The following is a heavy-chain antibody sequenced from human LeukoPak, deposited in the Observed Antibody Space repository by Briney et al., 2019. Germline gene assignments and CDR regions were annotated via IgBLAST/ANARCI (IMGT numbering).Heavy chain of an antibody. D-gene: IGHD3-22*01. CDR2: IYTSGSN. CDR3: ARHRGYDRSCYYFLDAFDI. V-gene: IGHV4-4*09. CDR1: GGSISSYY. Sequence: SETLSLTCGVSGGSISSYYWRWIRQPPGKGLEWIGYIYTSGSNDYNPSLKTRVTISLVTSKNQFSLNLNSVTAADTALYYWARHRGYDRSCYYFLDAFDIWGQGTMVTVSS. J-gene: IGHJ3*02.